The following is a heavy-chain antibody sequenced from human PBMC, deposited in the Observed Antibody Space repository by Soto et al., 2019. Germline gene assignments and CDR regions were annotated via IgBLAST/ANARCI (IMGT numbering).Heavy chain of an antibody. Sequence: GSLRLSCSASGFTFSSYGMHWVRQAPGKGLEWVAVISYDGSNKYYADSVKGRFTISRDNSKNTLYLQMNSLRAEDTAVYYCAKDRITMVRGVFLEGFFDYWGQG. J-gene: IGHJ4*02. D-gene: IGHD3-10*01. V-gene: IGHV3-30*18. CDR2: ISYDGSNK. CDR3: AKDRITMVRGVFLEGFFDY. CDR1: GFTFSSYG.